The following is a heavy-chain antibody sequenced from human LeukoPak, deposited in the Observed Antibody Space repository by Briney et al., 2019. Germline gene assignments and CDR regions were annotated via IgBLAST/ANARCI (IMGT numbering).Heavy chain of an antibody. CDR3: ARANSVAAAGTSQGGPNWFDP. V-gene: IGHV1-8*03. D-gene: IGHD6-13*01. J-gene: IGHJ5*02. CDR2: MNPNSGNT. Sequence: GASVKVSCKASGGTFSSYAISWVRQATGQGLEWMGWMNPNSGNTGYAQKFQGRVTITRNTSISTAYMELSSLRSEDTAVYYCARANSVAAAGTSQGGPNWFDPWGQGTLVTVSS. CDR1: GGTFSSYA.